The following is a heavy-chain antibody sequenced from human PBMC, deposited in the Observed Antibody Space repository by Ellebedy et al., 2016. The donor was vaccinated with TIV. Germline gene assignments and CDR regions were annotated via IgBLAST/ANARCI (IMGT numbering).Heavy chain of an antibody. CDR1: GFTFSNYW. V-gene: IGHV3-7*01. D-gene: IGHD6-13*01. J-gene: IGHJ3*02. CDR3: ARDRGVRFSSTWYSAFDI. Sequence: GESLKISCAASGFTFSNYWMSWVRQAPGKGLEWVANINQDGSEEYYVNSVKGRFTFSRDNAKNSLCLQMNSLRAEDTAVYYCARDRGVRFSSTWYSAFDIWGQGTMVTVSS. CDR2: INQDGSEE.